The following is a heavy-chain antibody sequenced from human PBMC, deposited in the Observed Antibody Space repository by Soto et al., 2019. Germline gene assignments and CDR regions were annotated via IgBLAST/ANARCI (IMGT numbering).Heavy chain of an antibody. V-gene: IGHV1-69*12. CDR3: ARDSGYCISTSCPNHYYYYGMDV. J-gene: IGHJ6*02. D-gene: IGHD2-2*01. CDR1: GGTFSSYA. CDR2: IIPIFGTA. Sequence: QVQLVQSGAEVKKPGSSVKVSCKASGGTFSSYAISWVRQAPGQGLEWMGGIIPIFGTANYAQKFQGRVTITADESTSTAYMELSSLRSEDTAVYYCARDSGYCISTSCPNHYYYYGMDVWGQGTTVTVSS.